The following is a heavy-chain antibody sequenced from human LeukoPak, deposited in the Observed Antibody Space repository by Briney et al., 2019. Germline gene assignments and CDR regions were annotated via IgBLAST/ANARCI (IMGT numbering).Heavy chain of an antibody. CDR2: INHSGGI. CDR3: VRETTVFWRNAFDI. J-gene: IGHJ3*02. V-gene: IGHV4-34*01. D-gene: IGHD4-17*01. CDR1: GGSFSNYY. Sequence: SETLSLTCAVYGGSFSNYYWTWIRQSPGKGLEWIGEINHSGGINYNPSLKSRLSISVDTSKNQFSLQLNSVTPEDTAVYYCVRETTVFWRNAFDIWGQGTMVTVSS.